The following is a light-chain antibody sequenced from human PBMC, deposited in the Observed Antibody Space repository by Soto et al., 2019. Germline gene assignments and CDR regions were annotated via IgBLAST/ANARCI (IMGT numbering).Light chain of an antibody. Sequence: IVLTQSPGTLSLSPGERATLSCRASQSVSSNYLGWYQQKPGQAPRLLIYGESNRATGIPDRFSGSGSGTDFTLTISRLEPEDFAVYYCQQSGSSPPFTFGRGTKVDIK. V-gene: IGKV3-20*01. CDR3: QQSGSSPPFT. CDR1: QSVSSNY. CDR2: GES. J-gene: IGKJ3*01.